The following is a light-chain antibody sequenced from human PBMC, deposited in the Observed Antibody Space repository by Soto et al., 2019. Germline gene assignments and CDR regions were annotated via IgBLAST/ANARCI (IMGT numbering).Light chain of an antibody. Sequence: EIVLTQAPGTLSLSPGDRATLSCRASQSLGSTYLAWFQQRPGQAPRLLIFATSTRASGVPDRFTGSRSGAEFTLTISGLEPEDFAVYYCQQYSGSLAWTFGQGTNVEI. CDR1: QSLGSTY. J-gene: IGKJ1*01. V-gene: IGKV3-20*01. CDR3: QQYSGSLAWT. CDR2: ATS.